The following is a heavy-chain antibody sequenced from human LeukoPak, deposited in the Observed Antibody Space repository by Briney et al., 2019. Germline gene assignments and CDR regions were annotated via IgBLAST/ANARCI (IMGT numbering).Heavy chain of an antibody. CDR3: ARDGIVGARDSN. CDR2: IYYSGST. V-gene: IGHV4-59*01. D-gene: IGHD1-26*01. CDR1: GGSISSYY. J-gene: IGHJ4*02. Sequence: SETLSLTCTVSGGSISSYYWSWIRQPPGKGLEWIGYIYYSGSTNYNPSLKSRVTISVDTSKNQFSLKLSSVTAADTAVYYCARDGIVGARDSNWGQGTLVTVSS.